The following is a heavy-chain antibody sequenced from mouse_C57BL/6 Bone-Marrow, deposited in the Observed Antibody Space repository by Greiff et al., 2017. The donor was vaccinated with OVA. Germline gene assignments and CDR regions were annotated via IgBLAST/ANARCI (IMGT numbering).Heavy chain of an antibody. CDR2: ISSGGSYT. V-gene: IGHV5-6*02. D-gene: IGHD1-1*01. CDR3: ARRFITTSWFAY. J-gene: IGHJ3*01. Sequence: EVMLVESGGDLVKPGGSLKLSCAASGFTFSSYGMSWVRQTPDKRLEWVATISSGGSYTYYPDSVKGRFTISRDNAKNTLYLQMSSLKSEDTAMYYCARRFITTSWFAYWGQGTLVTVSA. CDR1: GFTFSSYG.